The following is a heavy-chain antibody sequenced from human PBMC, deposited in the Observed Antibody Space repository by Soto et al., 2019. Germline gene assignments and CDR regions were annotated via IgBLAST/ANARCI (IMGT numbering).Heavy chain of an antibody. CDR1: GFTFSSYA. J-gene: IGHJ3*02. V-gene: IGHV3-23*01. Sequence: GGSLRLSCAASGFTFSSYAMSWVRQAPGKGLEWVSAISGSGGSTYYADSVKGRFTISRGNSKNTLYLQMNSLRAEDTAVYYCETGPRRRFNAFDIWGQGTMVTVSS. D-gene: IGHD3-10*01. CDR3: ETGPRRRFNAFDI. CDR2: ISGSGGST.